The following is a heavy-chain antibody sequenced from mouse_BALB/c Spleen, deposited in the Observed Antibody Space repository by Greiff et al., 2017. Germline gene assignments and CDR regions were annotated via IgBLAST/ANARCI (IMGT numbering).Heavy chain of an antibody. D-gene: IGHD2-1*01. CDR2: IDPSDSYT. CDR3: TRGNYGFQAWFAY. J-gene: IGHJ3*01. V-gene: IGHV1S127*01. CDR1: GYTFTSYW. Sequence: QVQLQQSGAELVKPGASVKMSCKASGYTFTSYWMHWVKQRPGQGLEWIGVIDPSDSYTSYNQKFKGKATLTVDTSSSTAYMQLSSLTSEDSAVYYCTRGNYGFQAWFAYWGQGTLVTVSA.